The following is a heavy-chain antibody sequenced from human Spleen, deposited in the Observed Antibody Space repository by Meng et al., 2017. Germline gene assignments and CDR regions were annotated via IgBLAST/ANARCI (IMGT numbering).Heavy chain of an antibody. CDR2: INPSGSGT. Sequence: ASVKVSCKASGYTFTSYYMNWVRQAPGQGLEWVGIINPSGSGTSYAQKFQGRVTMTRNTSTSTVYVQLSSLTTEDTAIYYCARGSGIAVVVAAVDYWGLGTLVTVS. CDR1: GYTFTSYY. V-gene: IGHV1-46*01. CDR3: ARGSGIAVVVAAVDY. J-gene: IGHJ4*02. D-gene: IGHD2-15*01.